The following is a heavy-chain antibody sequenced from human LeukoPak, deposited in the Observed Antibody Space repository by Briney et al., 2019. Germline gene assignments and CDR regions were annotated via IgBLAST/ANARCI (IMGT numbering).Heavy chain of an antibody. D-gene: IGHD6-19*01. CDR1: GFTFDDYA. J-gene: IGHJ4*02. CDR2: ISGYGGST. Sequence: PGGSLGLSCAASGFTFDDYAMHWVRQVPGKGLEWVSDISGYGGSTYFADSVKDRFTISRDNSKNSLYLQMNSLRTEDTALYYCAKDVSGSGWWGTLDYWGQGTLVIVSS. CDR3: AKDVSGSGWWGTLDY. V-gene: IGHV3-43*02.